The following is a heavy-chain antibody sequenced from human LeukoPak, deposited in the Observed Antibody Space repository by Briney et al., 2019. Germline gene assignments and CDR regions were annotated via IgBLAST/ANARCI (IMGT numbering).Heavy chain of an antibody. J-gene: IGHJ4*02. D-gene: IGHD3-16*01. CDR3: ARDPKWAFGGLNGGDFDY. CDR1: GGAFSGHY. V-gene: IGHV4-34*01. CDR2: INHRGRT. Sequence: SETLSLTCAVYGGAFSGHYWSWIRQPPGKGLEWIGEINHRGRTNYNPSLKSRVTISVDTSKNQFSLKLNSVTAADTAVYYCARDPKWAFGGLNGGDFDYWGQGTLVTVSS.